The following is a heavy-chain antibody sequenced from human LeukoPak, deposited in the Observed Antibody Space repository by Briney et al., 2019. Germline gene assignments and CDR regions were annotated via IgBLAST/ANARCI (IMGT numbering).Heavy chain of an antibody. J-gene: IGHJ6*03. Sequence: GGSLRLSCAASGFTFSSYWMHWVRQAPGKGLVWVSRINSDGSSTSYADSVKGRFTISRDNAKNTLYLQMNSLRAEDTAVYYCARAGRVYYYMDVWGKGTTVTVSS. CDR3: ARAGRVYYYMDV. D-gene: IGHD1-14*01. CDR1: GFTFSSYW. V-gene: IGHV3-74*01. CDR2: INSDGSST.